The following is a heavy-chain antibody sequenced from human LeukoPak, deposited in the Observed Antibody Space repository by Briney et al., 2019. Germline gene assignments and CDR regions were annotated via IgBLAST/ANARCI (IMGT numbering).Heavy chain of an antibody. J-gene: IGHJ6*02. D-gene: IGHD5-12*01. CDR3: ATKGSGYKYYYYGMDV. V-gene: IGHV1-24*01. CDR1: GYTLTELS. CDR2: FDPEDGET. Sequence: GASVKVSCKVSGYTLTELSMHWVRQAPGKGLEWMGGFDPEDGETIYAQKFQGRVTMTEDTSTDTAYMKLSSLRSEDTAVYYCATKGSGYKYYYYGMDVWGQGTTVTVSS.